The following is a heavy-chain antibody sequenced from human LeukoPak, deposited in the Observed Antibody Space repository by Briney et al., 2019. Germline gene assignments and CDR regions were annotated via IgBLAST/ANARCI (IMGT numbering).Heavy chain of an antibody. J-gene: IGHJ4*02. CDR3: ASDRIWFGESTNEY. CDR2: IYTSGST. D-gene: IGHD3-10*01. CDR1: GGSISSYY. Sequence: SETLSLTCTVSGGSISSYYWSWIRQPAGKGLEWIGRIYTSGSTNYNPSLKSRVTMSVDTSKNQFSLKLNSVTAADTAFYYCASDRIWFGESTNEYWGQGTLVTVSS. V-gene: IGHV4-4*07.